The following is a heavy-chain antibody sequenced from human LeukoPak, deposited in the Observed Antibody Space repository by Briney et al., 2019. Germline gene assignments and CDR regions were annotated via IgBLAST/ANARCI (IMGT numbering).Heavy chain of an antibody. CDR2: ISSSSSYI. D-gene: IGHD2-2*01. CDR3: ARGGSVVPAAPSDY. V-gene: IGHV3-21*01. CDR1: GFTFSSYA. Sequence: PGGSLRLSCAASGFTFSSYAMSWVRQAPGKGLEWVSSISSSSSYIYYADSVKGQFTISRDNAKNSLYLQMNSLRAEDTAVYYCARGGSVVPAAPSDYLGQGSLVTVSS. J-gene: IGHJ4*02.